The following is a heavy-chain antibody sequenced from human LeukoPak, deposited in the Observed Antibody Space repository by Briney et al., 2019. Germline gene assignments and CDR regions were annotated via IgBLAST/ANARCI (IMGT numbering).Heavy chain of an antibody. J-gene: IGHJ3*02. Sequence: SETLSLTCTVSGGSISTSSYYWGWVRQPPGKGLEWIGNNSPSLKSRVTKSLDTSRNQFSLKLNSVTAADTAVYYCAKSNGYGLVDIWGQGTMVTVSS. V-gene: IGHV4-39*07. D-gene: IGHD3-10*01. CDR3: AKSNGYGLVDI. CDR1: GGSISTSSYY.